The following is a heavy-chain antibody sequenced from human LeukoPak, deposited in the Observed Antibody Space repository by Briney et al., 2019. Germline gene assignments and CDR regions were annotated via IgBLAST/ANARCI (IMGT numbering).Heavy chain of an antibody. V-gene: IGHV4-34*01. CDR2: INHSGTT. J-gene: IGHJ5*02. CDR1: GGTFSGYF. Sequence: PSETLSLTCAVYGGTFSGYFWSWVRQPPGKRLEWIAEINHSGTTNYNPSLRSRATISVDTSKNQFSLKLSSVTAADTAVYYCARDVGSIAAAGYNWFDPWGQGTLVTVSS. D-gene: IGHD6-13*01. CDR3: ARDVGSIAAAGYNWFDP.